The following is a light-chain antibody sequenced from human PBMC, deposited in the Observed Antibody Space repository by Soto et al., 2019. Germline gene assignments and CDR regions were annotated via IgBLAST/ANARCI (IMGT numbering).Light chain of an antibody. V-gene: IGLV2-23*01. CDR2: EGG. Sequence: QSALTQPASVSGSPGQSITISCTGTRSDVGSYNVVSWYQQHPGKAPKLMIYEGGKRPSGVSNRFSGSNSGNTASLTISGLQAEDESDYYCCYANSSGVVFGGGTKLTVL. CDR3: CYANSSGVV. CDR1: RSDVGSYNV. J-gene: IGLJ2*01.